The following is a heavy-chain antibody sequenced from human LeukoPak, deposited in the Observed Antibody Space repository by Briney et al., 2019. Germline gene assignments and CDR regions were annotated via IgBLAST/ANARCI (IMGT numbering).Heavy chain of an antibody. V-gene: IGHV3-7*01. J-gene: IGHJ4*02. Sequence: PGGSLRLSCAASGLTFTTYYMTWVRQAPGKGLEWVANINQDGSVKDYVDSVKGRFTFSRDNAKNSVYLQMDSLRADDTAVYYCARENWSIDYWGQGTLVTVSS. CDR2: INQDGSVK. CDR1: GLTFTTYY. D-gene: IGHD1-1*01. CDR3: ARENWSIDY.